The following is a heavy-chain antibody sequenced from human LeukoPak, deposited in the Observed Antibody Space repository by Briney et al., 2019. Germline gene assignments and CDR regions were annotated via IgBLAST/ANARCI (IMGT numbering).Heavy chain of an antibody. CDR3: ATGRSLGSRRPWLQRNFGIDY. CDR1: GYTLTELS. V-gene: IGHV1-24*01. Sequence: ASVKVSCTVSGYTLTELSMHWVRQAPGKGLEWMGGFDPEDGETVYAQKFQGRVTMTKDTSTDTDSMELSSLRSEDTAVYYCATGRSLGSRRPWLQRNFGIDYWGQGTLVTVSS. J-gene: IGHJ4*01. D-gene: IGHD5-24*01. CDR2: FDPEDGET.